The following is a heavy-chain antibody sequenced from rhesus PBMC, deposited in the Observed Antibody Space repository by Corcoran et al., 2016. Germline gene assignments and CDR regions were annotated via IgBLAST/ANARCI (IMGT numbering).Heavy chain of an antibody. CDR1: GCPISSVYYF. J-gene: IGHJ5-1*01. Sequence: QVQLQESGPGLVKPSETLSLPCPVPGCPISSVYYFCSWIRQPPGKRLEWIGYITYSGSTSYNPSLKSRVTISRDTSKNQFSLKLSSVTAADTAVYYCARETAATWYNRFDVWGAGVLVTVSS. CDR3: ARETAATWYNRFDV. D-gene: IGHD6-43*01. V-gene: IGHV4-122*02. CDR2: ITYSGST.